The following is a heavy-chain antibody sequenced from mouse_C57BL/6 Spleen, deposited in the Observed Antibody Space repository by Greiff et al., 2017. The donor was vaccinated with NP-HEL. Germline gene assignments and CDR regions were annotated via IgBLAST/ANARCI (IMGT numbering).Heavy chain of an antibody. CDR2: ISDGGSYT. CDR3: AREVSVYYYAMDY. CDR1: GFTFSSYA. V-gene: IGHV5-4*01. J-gene: IGHJ4*01. Sequence: EVKLVESGGGLVKPGGSLKLSCAASGFTFSSYAMSWVRQTPEKRLEWVATISDGGSYTYYPDNVKGRFTISRDNAKNNLYLQMSHLKSEDTAMYYCAREVSVYYYAMDYWGQGTSVTVSS.